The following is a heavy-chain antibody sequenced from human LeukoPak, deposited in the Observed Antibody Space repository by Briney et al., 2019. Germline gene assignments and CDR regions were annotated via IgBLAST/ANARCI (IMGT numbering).Heavy chain of an antibody. D-gene: IGHD6-19*01. V-gene: IGHV2-70*11. CDR2: IDWDDDK. CDR3: ARLLYSSGWGHQSFDY. Sequence: ESGPTLVNPTQTLRLTCTFSGSSLSTSGMCVSWIRQPPGKAMEWLSRIDWDDDKYYSTSLKTRLTISKDTSKNHVVLTMTNMDSVDTATYYCARLLYSSGWGHQSFDYWGQGTLVTVSS. J-gene: IGHJ4*02. CDR1: GSSLSTSGMC.